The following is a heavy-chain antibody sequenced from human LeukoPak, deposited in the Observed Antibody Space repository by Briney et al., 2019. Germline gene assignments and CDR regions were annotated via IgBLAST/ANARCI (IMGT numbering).Heavy chain of an antibody. Sequence: SETLSLTCTVSGGSISSSTYYWGWIRQPPGKELEWIAYISYTGSTDYNPSLRSRVTISLDTSKNQFSLNLRSVTAADTAVYYCARVKTQSYYDSSGYYYSWGQGVLVTASS. V-gene: IGHV4-61*05. CDR3: ARVKTQSYYDSSGYYYS. J-gene: IGHJ4*02. CDR1: GGSISSSTYY. D-gene: IGHD3-22*01. CDR2: ISYTGST.